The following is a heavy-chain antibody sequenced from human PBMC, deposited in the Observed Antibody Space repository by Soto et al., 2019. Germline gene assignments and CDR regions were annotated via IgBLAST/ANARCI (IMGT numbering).Heavy chain of an antibody. D-gene: IGHD6-19*01. J-gene: IGHJ6*03. Sequence: QDQLVQSGVEVKKPGASVKVSCKASGYSFTNYGITWVRQAPGQGFEWMGWISAYNGNTNYAQKCQGRVTMTTDASTSTGYLELRSLRSDDTAVYYCARDRGVAPPVAGNTHYYYYMDVWGKGTTVTVSS. CDR3: ARDRGVAPPVAGNTHYYYYMDV. CDR2: ISAYNGNT. CDR1: GYSFTNYG. V-gene: IGHV1-18*01.